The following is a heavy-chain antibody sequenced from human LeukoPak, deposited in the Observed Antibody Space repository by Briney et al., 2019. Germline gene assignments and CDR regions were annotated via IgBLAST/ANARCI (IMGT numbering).Heavy chain of an antibody. J-gene: IGHJ4*02. Sequence: ASVKVSCKASGYTFTSYGISWVRQAPGQGLEWMGWISAYNGNTNYAQKLQGRVTMTTDTSTSTACMELRSLRSDDTAVYYCAREQYQLLDLPRADYWGQGTLVTVSS. CDR1: GYTFTSYG. CDR2: ISAYNGNT. D-gene: IGHD2-2*01. V-gene: IGHV1-18*01. CDR3: AREQYQLLDLPRADY.